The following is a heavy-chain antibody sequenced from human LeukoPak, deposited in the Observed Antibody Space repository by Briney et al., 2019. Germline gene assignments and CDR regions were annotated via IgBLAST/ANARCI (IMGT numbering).Heavy chain of an antibody. CDR2: IYSGGST. CDR1: GFTVSSNY. D-gene: IGHD4-17*01. J-gene: IGHJ4*02. CDR3: ARVDYGDYGFDN. Sequence: GGSLRLSCAASGFTVSSNYMSWVRQAPGKGLEWVSVIYSGGSTYYADSVKGRFTISRDNSKNTLYLQMNSLRAEDTAGYHCARVDYGDYGFDNCGEGTLVTVS. V-gene: IGHV3-66*01.